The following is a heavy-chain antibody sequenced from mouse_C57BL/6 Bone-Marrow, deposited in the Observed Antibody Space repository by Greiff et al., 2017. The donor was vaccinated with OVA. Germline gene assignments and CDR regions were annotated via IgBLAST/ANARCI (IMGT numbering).Heavy chain of an antibody. CDR3: ASSNWDVFAY. D-gene: IGHD4-1*01. V-gene: IGHV5-6*01. CDR1: GFTFSSYG. Sequence: VQLKESGGDLVKPGGSLKLSCAASGFTFSSYGMSWVRQTPDKRLEWVATISSGGSYTYYPDSVKGRFTISRDNAKNTLYLQMSSLKSEDTAMYYCASSNWDVFAYWGQGTLVTVSA. CDR2: ISSGGSYT. J-gene: IGHJ3*01.